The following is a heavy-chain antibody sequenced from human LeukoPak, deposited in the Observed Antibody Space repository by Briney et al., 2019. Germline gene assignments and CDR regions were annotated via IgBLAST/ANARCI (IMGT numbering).Heavy chain of an antibody. Sequence: PGGSLRLSCAASGFTVSNAWMSWVRQAPGKGLEWVGRIKSKSDGGTTDYAAPVKGRFTISRDDSENTLYLQMNSLKTEDTAVYTCTTDLGLGQVLTSWGKGTLVTVS. D-gene: IGHD3-9*01. J-gene: IGHJ5*02. CDR3: TTDLGLGQVLTS. CDR2: IKSKSDGGTT. CDR1: GFTVSNAW. V-gene: IGHV3-15*01.